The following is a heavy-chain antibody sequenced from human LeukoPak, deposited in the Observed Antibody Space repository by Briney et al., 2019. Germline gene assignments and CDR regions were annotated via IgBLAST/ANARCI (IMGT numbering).Heavy chain of an antibody. CDR3: AKDGDAHYSDSSAPARAFDI. Sequence: PGGSLRLSCAASGFTFDDYAMHWVRQAPGKGLEWVSGISWNSGTIGYADSVKGRFTISKDNAKNSLYLQMNSLRAEDTALYYCAKDGDAHYSDSSAPARAFDIWGQGTMVTVSS. CDR1: GFTFDDYA. CDR2: ISWNSGTI. J-gene: IGHJ3*02. D-gene: IGHD3-22*01. V-gene: IGHV3-9*01.